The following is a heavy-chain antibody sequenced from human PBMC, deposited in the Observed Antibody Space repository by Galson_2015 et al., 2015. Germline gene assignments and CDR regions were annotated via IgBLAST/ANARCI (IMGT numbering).Heavy chain of an antibody. CDR1: GNSFTSYW. D-gene: IGHD6-19*01. J-gene: IGHJ4*02. V-gene: IGHV5-51*01. Sequence: QSGAEVKKPGESLKISCTGSGNSFTSYWIGWVRQMPGKGLEWMGIIYPGDSETRYSPSFQGQVTISADKSISTAYLQWSSLKASDTAMYYCARGPYSSGWYESWAFFDYWGQGTLVTVSS. CDR2: IYPGDSET. CDR3: ARGPYSSGWYESWAFFDY.